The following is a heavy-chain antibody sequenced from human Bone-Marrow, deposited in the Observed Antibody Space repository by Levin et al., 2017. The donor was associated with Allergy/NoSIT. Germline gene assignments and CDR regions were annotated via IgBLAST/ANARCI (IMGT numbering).Heavy chain of an antibody. CDR3: AKNVLATGTFDV. J-gene: IGHJ4*02. D-gene: IGHD5-12*01. CDR1: GYTFTSYD. Sequence: GESLKISCKASGYTFTSYDINWVRQATGQGLEWVGWMTPNSGNTGYAQKFQGRVTMTRDNSISTAYMELSSLRSEDTAVYYCAKNVLATGTFDVWGQGTLVTVSS. V-gene: IGHV1-8*01. CDR2: MTPNSGNT.